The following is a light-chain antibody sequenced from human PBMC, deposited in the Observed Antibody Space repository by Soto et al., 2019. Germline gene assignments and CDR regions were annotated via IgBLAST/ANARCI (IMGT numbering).Light chain of an antibody. J-gene: IGLJ2*01. CDR2: DVN. CDR3: SSYTSSSTVV. V-gene: IGLV2-14*01. Sequence: QSALTQPASVSGSPGQSITISCTGTSSDIGGYNFVSWYQQHPGKAPEIKIYDVNNRPSGVSNRFSGSKSGNTASLTISGLQAEDEADYYCSSYTSSSTVVFGGGTQLTVL. CDR1: SSDIGGYNF.